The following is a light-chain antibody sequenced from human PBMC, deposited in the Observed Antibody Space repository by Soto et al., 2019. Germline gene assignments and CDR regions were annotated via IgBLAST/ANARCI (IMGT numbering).Light chain of an antibody. CDR2: DAS. CDR1: QSVSSY. V-gene: IGKV3-11*01. J-gene: IGKJ1*01. Sequence: IVLTQSPATLSLSPEYRATLSGRASQSVSSYLAWYQQKPVQAPRLLIYDASNRATGIPARFSGSGSGTEFTLTICSLQSEDFAVYYCQQYGSSGTFGQGTKVDIK. CDR3: QQYGSSGT.